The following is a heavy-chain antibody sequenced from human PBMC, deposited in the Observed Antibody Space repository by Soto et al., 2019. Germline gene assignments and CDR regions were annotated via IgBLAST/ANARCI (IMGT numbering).Heavy chain of an antibody. CDR3: AKALGELSPESYDY. Sequence: PSETLSLTCTVSGGPISSYYWSWIRQPPGKGLEWIGYIYYTGSTNYNPSLKSRVTISVDTSKKQFSLKLSSVTAADTAVYYCAKALGELSPESYDYWGQGTLVTVSS. CDR1: GGPISSYY. D-gene: IGHD3-16*02. J-gene: IGHJ4*02. V-gene: IGHV4-59*08. CDR2: IYYTGST.